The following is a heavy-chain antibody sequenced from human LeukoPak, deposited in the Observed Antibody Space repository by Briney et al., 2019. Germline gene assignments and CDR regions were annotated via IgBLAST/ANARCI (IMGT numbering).Heavy chain of an antibody. V-gene: IGHV4-61*02. Sequence: SETLSLTCTVSGGSISSSSYYWSWIRQPAGKGLEWIGRVYMSGSTNYNPSLKSRVTISVDTSKNQFSLRLSSVTAADTAVYYCARVTGYVMEDYFDYWGQGTLVAVSS. CDR2: VYMSGST. J-gene: IGHJ4*02. D-gene: IGHD6-13*01. CDR3: ARVTGYVMEDYFDY. CDR1: GGSISSSSYY.